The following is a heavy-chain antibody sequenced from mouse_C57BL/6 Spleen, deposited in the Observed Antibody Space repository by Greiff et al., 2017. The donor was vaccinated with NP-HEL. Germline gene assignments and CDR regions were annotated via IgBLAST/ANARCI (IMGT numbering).Heavy chain of an antibody. Sequence: DVQLQESGGDLVKPGGSLKLSCAASGFTFSSYGMSWVRQTPDKRLEWVATISSGGSYTYYPDSVKGRFTISRDNAKNTLYLQMSSLKSEDTAMYYCARRDYYGSSYVETWFAYWGQGTLVTVSA. V-gene: IGHV5-6*01. CDR3: ARRDYYGSSYVETWFAY. CDR2: ISSGGSYT. J-gene: IGHJ3*01. CDR1: GFTFSSYG. D-gene: IGHD1-1*01.